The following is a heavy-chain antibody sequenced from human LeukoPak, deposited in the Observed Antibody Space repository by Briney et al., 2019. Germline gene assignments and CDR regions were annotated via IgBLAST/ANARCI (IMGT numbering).Heavy chain of an antibody. V-gene: IGHV1-69*05. CDR1: XXTFXXYA. CDR2: IIPIFGTA. Sequence: SXXTFXXYAISWVRQAPGQGLEWMGRIIPIFGTANYAQKFQGRVTITTDESTSTAYMELSSLRSEDTAVYYCASVDYWGQGTLVTVSS. J-gene: IGHJ4*02. CDR3: ASVDY.